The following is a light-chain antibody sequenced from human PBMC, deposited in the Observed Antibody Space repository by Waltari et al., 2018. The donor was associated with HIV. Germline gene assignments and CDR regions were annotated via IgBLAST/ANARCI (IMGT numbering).Light chain of an antibody. Sequence: QSALTQPASVSGSPGQSITISCTGTSWDIGASNYVSWYQQHPGKAPKLILFDVNDRPSGISDRFSGSKSANMASLTISGLQPADEADYYCRSYSRTSTWVFGGGTRLTVL. V-gene: IGLV2-14*03. CDR2: DVN. CDR1: SWDIGASNY. CDR3: RSYSRTSTWV. J-gene: IGLJ3*02.